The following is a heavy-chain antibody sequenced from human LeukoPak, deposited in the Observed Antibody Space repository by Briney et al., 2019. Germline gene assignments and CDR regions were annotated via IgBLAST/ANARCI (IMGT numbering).Heavy chain of an antibody. CDR2: INVEGDYI. D-gene: IGHD3-22*01. V-gene: IGHV3-74*01. J-gene: IGHJ4*02. Sequence: GGSLRLSCAASGFIASTFWMHWVRQAPGKGLVWVARINVEGDYIDYAESVKGRFTIPRDSAKNSLYLQMNSLRPEDTGVYYCARDLTGPYDHWGQGTLVTVSS. CDR1: GFIASTFW. CDR3: ARDLTGPYDH.